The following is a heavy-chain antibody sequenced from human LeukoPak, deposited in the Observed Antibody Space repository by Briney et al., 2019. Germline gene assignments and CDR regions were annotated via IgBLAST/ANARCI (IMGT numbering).Heavy chain of an antibody. D-gene: IGHD1-26*01. CDR1: GVSISSTNSY. CDR3: ARKREGPTTGIDY. V-gene: IGHV4-39*07. J-gene: IGHJ4*02. Sequence: PSDTLSLTCTVSGVSISSTNSYWGWIRQSPRTGLEWIGNIYSSGSTYYNPSLKSRVTISIDTSENQFSLKLTSVTAADTAVYYCARKREGPTTGIDYWGQGTLVTVSS. CDR2: IYSSGST.